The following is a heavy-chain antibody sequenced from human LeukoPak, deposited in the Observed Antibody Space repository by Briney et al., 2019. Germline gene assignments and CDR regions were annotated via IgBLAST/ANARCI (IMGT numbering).Heavy chain of an antibody. CDR2: IYYSGCT. CDR1: GGSIISYY. V-gene: IGHV4-59*01. CDR3: ARQAYSSSWVTGPAFDI. Sequence: SETLSLTCTASGGSIISYYWSWIRQPPGKGLEWIGHIYYSGCTNYNPSLKSRVTISVDTSKNQFSLKLSSVTAADTAVYYCARQAYSSSWVTGPAFDIWGQGTMVTVSS. D-gene: IGHD6-13*01. J-gene: IGHJ3*02.